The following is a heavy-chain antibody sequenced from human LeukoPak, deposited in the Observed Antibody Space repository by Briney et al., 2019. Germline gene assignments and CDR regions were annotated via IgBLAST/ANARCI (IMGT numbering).Heavy chain of an antibody. J-gene: IGHJ4*02. CDR3: ARQPVAGSGSYYNFDY. CDR1: GFTFSDYY. V-gene: IGHV3-11*01. Sequence: PGGLLRVSCAASGFTFSDYYMSWIRQAPGKGLEWVSYISSSGSTIYYADSVKGRFTISRDNAKNTLYLQMNSLRAEDTAVYYCARQPVAGSGSYYNFDYWGQGTLVPVSS. D-gene: IGHD3-10*01. CDR2: ISSSGSTI.